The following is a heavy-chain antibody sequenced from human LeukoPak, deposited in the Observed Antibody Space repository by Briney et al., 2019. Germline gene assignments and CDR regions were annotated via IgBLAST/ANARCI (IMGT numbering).Heavy chain of an antibody. CDR1: GFTFSSYS. CDR3: ATWTGITPY. J-gene: IGHJ4*02. D-gene: IGHD1-20*01. CDR2: ISSGDGPT. Sequence: GGSLRLSCAASGFTFSSYSMNWVRQAPGKGLEWVSYISSGDGPTYYADSVKGRFTISRDNAKNSLFLQMNSLRVEDTAVYYCATWTGITPYWGQGTLVTVSS. V-gene: IGHV3-48*04.